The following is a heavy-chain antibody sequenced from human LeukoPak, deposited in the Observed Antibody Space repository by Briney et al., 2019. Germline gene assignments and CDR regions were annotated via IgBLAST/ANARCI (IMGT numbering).Heavy chain of an antibody. Sequence: SVTVSCKASGGTFSSYAISWVRQAPGQGLEWMGGIIPIFGTANYAQKFQGRVTITADESTSTAHMELSSLRSEDTAVYYCAREAPSYGSGSYYNPPGANWFDPWGQGTLVTVSS. CDR1: GGTFSSYA. CDR3: AREAPSYGSGSYYNPPGANWFDP. D-gene: IGHD3-10*01. J-gene: IGHJ5*02. V-gene: IGHV1-69*13. CDR2: IIPIFGTA.